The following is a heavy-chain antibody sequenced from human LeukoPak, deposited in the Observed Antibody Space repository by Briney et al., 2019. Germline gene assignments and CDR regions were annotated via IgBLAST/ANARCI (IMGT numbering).Heavy chain of an antibody. V-gene: IGHV4-59*01. Sequence: SETLSLTCTVSGGSISNYYWSWIRQSPGKGLEWIGFIYNSGGTNYNPSLKSRVTISVDTSKTHFSLSLTSVTAADTAVYYCARTVLRSAPYYYYYMDVWGKGTTVIVSS. CDR1: GGSISNYY. D-gene: IGHD3-3*01. CDR2: IYNSGGT. J-gene: IGHJ6*03. CDR3: ARTVLRSAPYYYYYMDV.